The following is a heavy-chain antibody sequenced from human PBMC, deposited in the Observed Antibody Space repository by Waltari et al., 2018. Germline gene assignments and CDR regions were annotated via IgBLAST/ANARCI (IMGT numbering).Heavy chain of an antibody. D-gene: IGHD3-10*01. J-gene: IGHJ4*02. V-gene: IGHV3-30-3*01. CDR2: ISYDGSNK. Sequence: QVQLVESGGGVVQPGRSLRLSCAASGFTFSSYAMHWVRRAPGKGLEWVAVISYDGSNKYYADSVKGRFTISRDNSKNTLYLQMNSLRAEDTAVYYCAREVYYGSGCFDYWGQGTLVTVSS. CDR1: GFTFSSYA. CDR3: AREVYYGSGCFDY.